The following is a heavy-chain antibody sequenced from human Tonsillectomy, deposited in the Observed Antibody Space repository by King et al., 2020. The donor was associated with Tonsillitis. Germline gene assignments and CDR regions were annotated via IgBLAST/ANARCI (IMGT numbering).Heavy chain of an antibody. Sequence: QLQESGPGLVKPSETLSLTCTVSGGSISSSTYYWGWISQPPGKGLQWIGSIYYSGTSYYNPSLKSRVTMSMDTSKNQFSLKLNSVTAADTAVYYCGRTVASSWVAFEIWGQGPMVTVSS. CDR2: IYYSGTS. J-gene: IGHJ3*02. D-gene: IGHD5-12*01. CDR1: GGSISSSTYY. CDR3: GRTVASSWVAFEI. V-gene: IGHV4-39*07.